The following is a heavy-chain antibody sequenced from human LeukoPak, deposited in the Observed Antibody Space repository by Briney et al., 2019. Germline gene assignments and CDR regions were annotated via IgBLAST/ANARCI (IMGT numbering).Heavy chain of an antibody. CDR2: ISSSGSTI. Sequence: GGSLRLSCADSGFTFSSHWMHWVRQAPGKGLEWASYISSSGSTIYYADSVKGRFTISRDNAKNSLYLQMNSLRAEDTAVYYCARNPLGLNFDYWGQGTLVTVSS. CDR1: GFTFSSHW. CDR3: ARNPLGLNFDY. J-gene: IGHJ4*02. V-gene: IGHV3-48*04. D-gene: IGHD3-10*01.